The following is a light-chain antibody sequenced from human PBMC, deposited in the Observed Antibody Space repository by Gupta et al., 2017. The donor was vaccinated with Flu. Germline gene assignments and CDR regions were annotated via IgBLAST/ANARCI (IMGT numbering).Light chain of an antibody. V-gene: IGLV2-14*01. CDR2: EVS. Sequence: QSALTQPASASGSPGQSITISCTGTPSDVGGYNYVSWYQQHPGKAPKLMIYEVSNRPSGVSYRFSGSKSGNTASLTISGLQAEDEADYYCSSHTSTSTLEVFGGGTKLTVL. CDR1: PSDVGGYNY. CDR3: SSHTSTSTLEV. J-gene: IGLJ3*02.